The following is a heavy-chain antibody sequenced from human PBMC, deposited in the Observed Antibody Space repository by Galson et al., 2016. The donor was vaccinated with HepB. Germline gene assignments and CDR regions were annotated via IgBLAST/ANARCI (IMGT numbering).Heavy chain of an antibody. V-gene: IGHV1-69*06. J-gene: IGHJ4*02. D-gene: IGHD5-18*01. CDR2: VIPIFGTM. CDR3: ARGSYGYDYGFFED. Sequence: SVKVSCKGSGGFFTSYAISWVRQAPGQGLEWMGGVIPIFGTMTYAHKFQGRVTITADRSTNTAYMEMNNLKSEDTAVYYCARGSYGYDYGFFEDWGQGTLVTVSS. CDR1: GGFFTSYA.